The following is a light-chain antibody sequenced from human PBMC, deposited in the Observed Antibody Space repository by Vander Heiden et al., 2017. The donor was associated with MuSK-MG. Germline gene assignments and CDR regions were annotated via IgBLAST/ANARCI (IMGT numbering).Light chain of an antibody. CDR3: AVWDDSLNGPV. CDR1: SSNTGGTY. V-gene: IGLV1-47*01. Sequence: QSVLTQPPSASGTPGQRVTIPCSGSSSNTGGTYVNWYQQLPGTAPKLLIYRNYQRPSGVPDRFSGSKSGTSASLAISGLRSDDETDYYCAVWDDSLNGPVFGGGTKLTVL. J-gene: IGLJ3*02. CDR2: RNY.